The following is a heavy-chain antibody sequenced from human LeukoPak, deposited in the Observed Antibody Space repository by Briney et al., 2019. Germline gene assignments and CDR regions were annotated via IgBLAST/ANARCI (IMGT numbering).Heavy chain of an antibody. CDR2: MNPNSGNT. CDR1: GYTFTSYD. CDR3: ARGGVLRYFYWFPVYYYGMDV. J-gene: IGHJ6*02. Sequence: GASVKVSCKASGYTFTSYDINWVRQATGQGLEWMGWMNPNSGNTGYAQKFQGRVTMTRNTSISTAYMELSRLRSEDTAVYYCARGGVLRYFYWFPVYYYGMDVWGQGTTVTVSS. D-gene: IGHD3-9*01. V-gene: IGHV1-8*01.